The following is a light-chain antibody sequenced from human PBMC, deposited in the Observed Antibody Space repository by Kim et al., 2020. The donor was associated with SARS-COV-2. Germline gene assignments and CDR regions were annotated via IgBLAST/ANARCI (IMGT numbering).Light chain of an antibody. CDR3: LQDYSYPCT. CDR2: AAS. Sequence: ASVGDRVTITCRASQVISNDLGWYQQKPGKAPKLLISAASTLRTGVPSSFSGSGSGTDFTLTISSLQPEDFATYYCLQDYSYPCTFGQGTKVDIK. V-gene: IGKV1-6*01. J-gene: IGKJ1*01. CDR1: QVISND.